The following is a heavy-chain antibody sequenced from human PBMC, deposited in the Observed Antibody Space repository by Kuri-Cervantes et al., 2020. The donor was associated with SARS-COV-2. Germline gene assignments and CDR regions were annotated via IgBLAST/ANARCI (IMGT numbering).Heavy chain of an antibody. V-gene: IGHV1-2*02. CDR3: ARWAGWGTDIVVVPAAGLDY. CDR1: GYTFTGYY. Sequence: ASVKVSCKASGYTFTGYYMHWVRQAPGQGLEWMGWINPNSGGTNYAQKFQGRVTMTRDTSTSTVYMELSSLKSEDTAVYYCARWAGWGTDIVVVPAAGLDYWGQGTLVTVSS. D-gene: IGHD2-2*01. CDR2: INPNSGGT. J-gene: IGHJ4*02.